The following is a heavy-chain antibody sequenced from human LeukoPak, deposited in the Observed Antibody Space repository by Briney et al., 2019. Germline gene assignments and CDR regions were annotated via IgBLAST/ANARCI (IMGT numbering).Heavy chain of an antibody. V-gene: IGHV3-30*04. D-gene: IGHD1-1*01. CDR2: ISYDGSNK. CDR3: ARDWSGLERGY. CDR1: GFTFSSYA. Sequence: GGSLRLSCAASGFTFSSYAMHWVRQAPGKGLEWVAVISYDGSNKYYADSVKGRFTISRDNSKNTLYLQMNSLRAEDTAVYYCARDWSGLERGYWGQGTLVTVSS. J-gene: IGHJ4*02.